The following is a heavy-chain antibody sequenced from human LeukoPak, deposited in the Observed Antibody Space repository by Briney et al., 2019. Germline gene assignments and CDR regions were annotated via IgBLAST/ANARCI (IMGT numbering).Heavy chain of an antibody. Sequence: GGSLRLSCAASGFTFSSYWMSWVRQAPGKGLEWVANIKQDGSEKYYVDSVKGRFTISRDNAKNSVYLQMNSLRAEDTAVYYCARAGDTSWADYWGQGTLVTVSS. D-gene: IGHD2-2*01. J-gene: IGHJ4*02. CDR2: IKQDGSEK. CDR3: ARAGDTSWADY. V-gene: IGHV3-7*01. CDR1: GFTFSSYW.